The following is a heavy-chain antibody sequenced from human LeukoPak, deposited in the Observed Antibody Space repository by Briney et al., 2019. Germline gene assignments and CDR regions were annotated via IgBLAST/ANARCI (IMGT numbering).Heavy chain of an antibody. CDR1: GYGFSDVY. J-gene: IGHJ5*02. CDR2: INPHSGAT. CDR3: ATSSTVTHTRDP. Sequence: ASVKVSCKASGYGFSDVYVNWVRQAPGQGLEWMGWINPHSGATNYAQRFQGRISMDAAFDTAYIELSRPTSDDTAVYYCATSSTVTHTRDPWGQGTLVTVSS. D-gene: IGHD1-1*01. V-gene: IGHV1-2*02.